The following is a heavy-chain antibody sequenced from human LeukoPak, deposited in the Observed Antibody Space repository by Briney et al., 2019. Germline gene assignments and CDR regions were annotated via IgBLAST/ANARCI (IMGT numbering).Heavy chain of an antibody. CDR1: GFSFSSFS. CDR2: ISGGSSFT. J-gene: IGHJ4*02. D-gene: IGHD6-19*01. Sequence: GGSLRLSCAASGFSFSSFSMNWVRQAPGKGLEWVSYISGGSSFTYYVDSVKGRFTISRDNAKNSLYLQMNSLRAEDTAVYYCARSSGNYWGQGTLVTVSS. CDR3: ARSSGNY. V-gene: IGHV3-21*01.